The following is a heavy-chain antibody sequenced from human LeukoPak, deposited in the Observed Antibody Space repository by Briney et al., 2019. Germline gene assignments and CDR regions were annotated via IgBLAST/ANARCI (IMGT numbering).Heavy chain of an antibody. CDR3: ARGPYYYDSSGYYYYGMDV. Sequence: PSETLSLTCTVSGGSISSRSYYWSWIRQHPGKGLEWIGYIYYSGSTYYNPSLKSRVTISVDTSKNQFSLKLSSVTAADTAVYYCARGPYYYDSSGYYYYGMDVWGQGTTVTVSS. CDR2: IYYSGST. CDR1: GGSISSRSYY. V-gene: IGHV4-31*03. J-gene: IGHJ6*02. D-gene: IGHD3-22*01.